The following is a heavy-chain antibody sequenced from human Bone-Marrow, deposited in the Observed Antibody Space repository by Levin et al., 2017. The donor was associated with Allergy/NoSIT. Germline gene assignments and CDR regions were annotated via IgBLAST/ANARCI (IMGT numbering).Heavy chain of an antibody. V-gene: IGHV3-30*18. J-gene: IGHJ4*02. CDR1: GFTFSSYG. Sequence: GGSLRLSCAASGFTFSSYGMHWVRQAPGKGLEWVAVISYDGSNKYYADSVKGRFTISRDNSKNTLYLQMNSLRAEDTAVYYCAKVVIGYSGYDFRVSPRLFDYWGQGTLVTVSS. CDR2: ISYDGSNK. CDR3: AKVVIGYSGYDFRVSPRLFDY. D-gene: IGHD5-12*01.